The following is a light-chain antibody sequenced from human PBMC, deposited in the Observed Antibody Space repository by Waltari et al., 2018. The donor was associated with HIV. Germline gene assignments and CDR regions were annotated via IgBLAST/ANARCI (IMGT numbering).Light chain of an antibody. Sequence: SVLTQPPSVSAAPGQKVTISCSGINPNIGNDSVSWYQLLPGAAPKLLIYDNKKRPSGIPDRFSGSKSGTSATLDITGLQTGDEADYYCGTWDASRSAGVFGGGTKLTVL. V-gene: IGLV1-51*01. J-gene: IGLJ3*02. CDR2: DNK. CDR3: GTWDASRSAGV. CDR1: NPNIGNDS.